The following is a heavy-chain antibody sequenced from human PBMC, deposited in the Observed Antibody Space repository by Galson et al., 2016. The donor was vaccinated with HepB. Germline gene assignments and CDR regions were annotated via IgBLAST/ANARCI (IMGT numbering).Heavy chain of an antibody. Sequence: SLRLSCAASGFTFSINSMNWVRQAPGKGLEWVARIDSDGSSTNYAAFAKGRFTISRDNTKNTLNLQMNSLRAEDTAVYYCAREMSDSITYGWYFDLWGRGTLVTVSS. J-gene: IGHJ2*01. V-gene: IGHV3-74*01. D-gene: IGHD3-10*01. CDR1: GFTFSINS. CDR3: AREMSDSITYGWYFDL. CDR2: IDSDGSST.